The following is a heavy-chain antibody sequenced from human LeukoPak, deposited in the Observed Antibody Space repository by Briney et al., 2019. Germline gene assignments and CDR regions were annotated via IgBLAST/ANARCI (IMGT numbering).Heavy chain of an antibody. Sequence: SETLSLTCTVSGASINSYYWSWIRQPPGKGLEWIGTIYHSGTTYDNPSLKRRVTISVDTSKNQLSLNLTSVTAADTAVYFCARGPTLWLNFDHWGQGALITVSS. CDR2: IYHSGTT. CDR1: GASINSYY. D-gene: IGHD3-10*01. V-gene: IGHV4-59*04. CDR3: ARGPTLWLNFDH. J-gene: IGHJ4*02.